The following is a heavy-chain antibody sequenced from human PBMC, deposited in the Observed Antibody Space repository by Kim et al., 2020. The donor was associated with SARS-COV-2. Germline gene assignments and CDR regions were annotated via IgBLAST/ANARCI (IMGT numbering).Heavy chain of an antibody. CDR2: LIPIFGPA. CDR3: AKPQFSSITKFGGYFYGVDV. J-gene: IGHJ6*02. V-gene: IGHV1-69*13. Sequence: SVKVSCKASGGTFSSYVFSWVRQAPGQGLEWMGGLIPIFGPAKYAQKFQGRVTITADESTSTAFMELTSLRSEDTAVYYCAKPQFSSITKFGGYFYGVDVWGQGTTVTVSS. D-gene: IGHD3-9*01. CDR1: GGTFSSYV.